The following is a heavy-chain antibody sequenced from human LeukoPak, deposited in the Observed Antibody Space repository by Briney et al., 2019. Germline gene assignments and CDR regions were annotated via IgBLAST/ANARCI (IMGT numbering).Heavy chain of an antibody. CDR1: GFTFSSYG. CDR2: IRYDGSNK. D-gene: IGHD3-10*01. J-gene: IGHJ6*03. CDR3: AKDRRGSGSYHDYYYMDV. V-gene: IGHV3-30*02. Sequence: GGSLRLSSAASGFTFSSYGMHWVRQAPGKGLEWVTFIRYDGSNKYYADSVKGRFTISRDNSKNTLYLQMNSLRAEDTAVYYCAKDRRGSGSYHDYYYMDVWGKGTTVTISS.